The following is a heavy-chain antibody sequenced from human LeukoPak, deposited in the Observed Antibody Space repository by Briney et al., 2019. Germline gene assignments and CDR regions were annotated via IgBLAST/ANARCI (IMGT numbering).Heavy chain of an antibody. J-gene: IGHJ4*02. CDR3: ARDSWFVDY. D-gene: IGHD3-10*01. V-gene: IGHV3-7*01. CDR2: IKQDGSDK. CDR1: GFPFSSYW. Sequence: GGSLRLSCAASGFPFSSYWMSWVRQAPGKGLEWVANIKQDGSDKYYVDSVKGRFTISRDNAKNSLYLQVNSLRADDTAVYYCARDSWFVDYWGQGTLVTVSS.